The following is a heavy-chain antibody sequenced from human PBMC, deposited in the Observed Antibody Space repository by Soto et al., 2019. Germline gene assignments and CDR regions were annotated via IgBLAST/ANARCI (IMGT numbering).Heavy chain of an antibody. CDR3: ARDRVSGSYYCYYGMDV. J-gene: IGHJ6*02. D-gene: IGHD1-26*01. V-gene: IGHV4-61*01. CDR2: IYYSGST. CDR1: GGSVSSGSYY. Sequence: SETLSLTCTVSGGSVSSGSYYWSWIRQPPGKGLEWIGYIYYSGSTNYNPSLKSRVTISVDTSKNQFSLKLSSVTAADTAVYYCARDRVSGSYYCYYGMDVWSQGTTVTVS.